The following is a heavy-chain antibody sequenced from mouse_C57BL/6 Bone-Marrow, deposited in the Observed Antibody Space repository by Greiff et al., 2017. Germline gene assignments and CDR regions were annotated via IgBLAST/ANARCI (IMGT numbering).Heavy chain of an antibody. V-gene: IGHV14-4*01. J-gene: IGHJ4*01. D-gene: IGHD1-1*01. CDR1: GFNIKDDY. CDR2: IDPENGDT. CDR3: TTLTTVVATDYAMDY. Sequence: DVQLVESGAELVRPGASVKLSCTASGFNIKDDYMHWVKQRPEQGLEWIGWIDPENGDTEYASKFQGKATITADTSSNTAYLQLSSLTSEDTAVYYCTTLTTVVATDYAMDYWGQGTSVTVSS.